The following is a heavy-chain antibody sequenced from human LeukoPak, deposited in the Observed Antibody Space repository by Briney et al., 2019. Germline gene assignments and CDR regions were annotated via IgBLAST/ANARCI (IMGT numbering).Heavy chain of an antibody. CDR1: GFTFDDYA. CDR2: ISWNSGSI. CDR3: AKVLRYGSGSSYYGMDV. V-gene: IGHV3-9*01. D-gene: IGHD3-10*01. J-gene: IGHJ6*02. Sequence: GGSLRLSCAASGFTFDDYAMHWVRQAPGKGLEWVSGISWNSGSIGYADSVKGRFTISRDNAKNSLYLQMNSLRAEDTALYYCAKVLRYGSGSSYYGMDVWGQGTTVTVSS.